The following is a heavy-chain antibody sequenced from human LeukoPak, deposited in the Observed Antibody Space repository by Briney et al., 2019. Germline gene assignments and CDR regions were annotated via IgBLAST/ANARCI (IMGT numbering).Heavy chain of an antibody. CDR3: TRGGSGYRYGYDY. Sequence: GGSLRLSCVASGFTFSAFWMHWVRQTPGKGLMWVSRINSDGSTTNCADSVKGRFTISRDDARNTLFLQMNTLRAEDTAVYYCTRGGSGYRYGYDYWGQGTLVTVSS. J-gene: IGHJ4*02. D-gene: IGHD5-18*01. CDR1: GFTFSAFW. V-gene: IGHV3-74*01. CDR2: INSDGSTT.